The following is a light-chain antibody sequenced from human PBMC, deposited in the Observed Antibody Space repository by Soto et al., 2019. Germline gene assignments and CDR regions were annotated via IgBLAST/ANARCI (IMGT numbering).Light chain of an antibody. V-gene: IGLV2-14*03. J-gene: IGLJ2*01. Sequence: QSVLTQPASVSGSPGQSITISCAGSSSDIGPYNYVTWYQQHPGKAPGLIIYDVNNRPSGVSNRFSGSKSGNTASLTISGLQAEDEADYYCSSYTSRTTLVIFGGGTKLTVL. CDR3: SSYTSRTTLVI. CDR2: DVN. CDR1: SSDIGPYNY.